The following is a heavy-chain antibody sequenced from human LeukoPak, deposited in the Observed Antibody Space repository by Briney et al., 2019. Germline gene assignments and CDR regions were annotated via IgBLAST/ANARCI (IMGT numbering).Heavy chain of an antibody. CDR3: AKGTKRVVGATTHWIDP. V-gene: IGHV3-30*18. J-gene: IGHJ5*02. CDR1: GFTFSSYG. Sequence: GRSLRLSCAVSGFTFSSYGMHWVRQAPGKGLEWVAFISYEGSNKKYADSVKGRFTITRDNSKNTLYLHMNSLRAEDTADYYCAKGTKRVVGATTHWIDPWGQGTLVTVSS. D-gene: IGHD1-26*01. CDR2: ISYEGSNK.